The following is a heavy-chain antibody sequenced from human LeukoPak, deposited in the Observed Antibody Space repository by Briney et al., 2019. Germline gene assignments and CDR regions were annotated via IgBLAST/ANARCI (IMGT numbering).Heavy chain of an antibody. J-gene: IGHJ4*02. CDR1: GFTFSSYG. CDR3: AKDAQKFVLAY. V-gene: IGHV3-30*18. CDR2: ISYDGSNK. Sequence: SGRSLRLSCAASGFTFSSYGMHWVRQAPGKGLEWVAVISYDGSNKYYADSVKGRFTISRDNSKNTLYLQMNSLRAEDTAVYYCAKDAQKFVLAYWGQGTLVTVSS.